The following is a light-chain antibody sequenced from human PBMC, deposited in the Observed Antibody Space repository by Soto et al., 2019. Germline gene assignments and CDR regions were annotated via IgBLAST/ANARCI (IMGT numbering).Light chain of an antibody. CDR3: EYYGNTII. V-gene: IGKV3-20*01. CDR2: GTS. Sequence: EIVLTQSPGTLSLSPGERVTLSCRTSQSISNNHLAWCQQKPGQAPRLLIHGTSNRATGIPDRFSGSGSGTDFTLTFSRLEPEDFAVYYCEYYGNTIIFGGGTKVDIK. CDR1: QSISNNH. J-gene: IGKJ4*01.